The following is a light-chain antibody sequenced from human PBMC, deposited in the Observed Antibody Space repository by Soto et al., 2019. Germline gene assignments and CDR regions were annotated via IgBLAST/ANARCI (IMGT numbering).Light chain of an antibody. Sequence: QSVLNQPASVSGSPGQSITIPCTGTSSDIGGYDHVSWYQQHPGKAPKLMVYDVSNRPSGVSDRFSGSKSANTASLTISGLQAEDEADYYSNSYTTSSSLYVFRTGTKVPV. V-gene: IGLV2-14*01. CDR1: SSDIGGYDH. CDR2: DVS. CDR3: NSYTTSSSLYV. J-gene: IGLJ1*01.